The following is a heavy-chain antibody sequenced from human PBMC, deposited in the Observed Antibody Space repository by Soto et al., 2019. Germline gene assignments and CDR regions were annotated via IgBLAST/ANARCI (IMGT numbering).Heavy chain of an antibody. CDR1: GFTFSSYV. CDR3: ASDSYGMDV. CDR2: ISYDGSNK. Sequence: QVQQVESGGGVVQPGRSLRLSCAASGFTFSSYVMHWVRQAPGKGLEWVAVISYDGSNKYYADSVKGRFTISRDNSKNTLYLQMNSLRAEDTAVYYCASDSYGMDVWGQGTTVTVS. V-gene: IGHV3-30-3*01. J-gene: IGHJ6*02.